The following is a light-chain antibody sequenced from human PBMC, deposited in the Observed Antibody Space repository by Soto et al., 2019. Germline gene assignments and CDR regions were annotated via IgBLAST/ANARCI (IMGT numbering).Light chain of an antibody. J-gene: IGKJ1*01. V-gene: IGKV1-27*01. CDR3: QNYDSAPRT. CDR2: AAS. CDR1: QGINNY. Sequence: DIQMTQSPSSLSASVGDRVTITCRASQGINNYLAWYRQRPGKVPKLLIYAASTLQSGVPSRFRGSRSGTDFTLTISSLQPEDVATYFCQNYDSAPRTFGQGTKVEIK.